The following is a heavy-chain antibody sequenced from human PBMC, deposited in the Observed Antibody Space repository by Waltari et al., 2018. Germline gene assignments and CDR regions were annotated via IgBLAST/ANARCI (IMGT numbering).Heavy chain of an antibody. J-gene: IGHJ6*03. V-gene: IGHV4-34*01. CDR1: VGSFRGSY. D-gene: IGHD3-3*01. CDR3: ARANTIFGVVRTWYYMDV. Sequence: QVQLQQCGAGLLKPSETLSLTSVVYVGSFRGSYWSWIRPPPGKGLEWVGEINQSGRTNHNPSLKSRVTISIDTSKNQISLKLRSVTAADTAVYYCARANTIFGVVRTWYYMDVWGKGTTVTVSS. CDR2: INQSGRT.